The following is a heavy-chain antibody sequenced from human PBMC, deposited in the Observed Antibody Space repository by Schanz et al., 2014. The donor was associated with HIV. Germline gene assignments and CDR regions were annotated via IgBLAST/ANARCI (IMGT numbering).Heavy chain of an antibody. V-gene: IGHV3-9*01. CDR3: AKGVSVAGSSYYFDF. CDR2: ISWSSGNI. D-gene: IGHD6-19*01. CDR1: GFTFGNYA. J-gene: IGHJ4*02. Sequence: EVQLVESGGGLVQPGRSLRLSCAGSGFTFGNYAMHWVRQAPGKGLEWVSGISWSSGNIGYADSVKGRFTISRDNAKNSLYLQMNSLRREDTAFYYCAKGVSVAGSSYYFDFWGQGNLVTVSS.